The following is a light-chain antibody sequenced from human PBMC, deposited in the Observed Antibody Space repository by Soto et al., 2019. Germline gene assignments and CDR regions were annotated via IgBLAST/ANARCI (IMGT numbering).Light chain of an antibody. CDR2: EAS. J-gene: IGKJ1*01. CDR1: QSVSSY. Sequence: IVFTHSPATLSFPRGARATLSCTASQSVSSYLAWYQQKPGQAPRLLMYEASTRATGIPARFSGGGSGTDFTLTISSLEPEDFAVYYCQQRSDWPWTFGQGTKVDIK. V-gene: IGKV3-11*01. CDR3: QQRSDWPWT.